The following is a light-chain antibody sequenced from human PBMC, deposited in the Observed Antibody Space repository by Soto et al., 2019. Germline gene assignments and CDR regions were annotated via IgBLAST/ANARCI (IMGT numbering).Light chain of an antibody. CDR2: GAS. Sequence: EIVLTQSPGTLSLSPGERATLSCRASQSITSNFLAWYQQKPGQAPRLLIYGASTRAAGVPDRFSGSGSGTDFTLTITRLEPEDFAVYYCQQYGRSPLMYTLAQGTKLGVK. V-gene: IGKV3-20*01. CDR3: QQYGRSPLMYT. CDR1: QSITSNF. J-gene: IGKJ2*01.